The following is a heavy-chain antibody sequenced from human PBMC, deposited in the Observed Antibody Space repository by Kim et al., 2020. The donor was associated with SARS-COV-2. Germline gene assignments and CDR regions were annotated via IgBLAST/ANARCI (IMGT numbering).Heavy chain of an antibody. CDR3: ASQASFVEYAFDI. V-gene: IGHV7-4-1*02. Sequence: YAQGFTGRFVFSLDTSVSTAYLQISSLKAEDTAVYYCASQASFVEYAFDIWGQGTMVTVSS. D-gene: IGHD5-12*01. J-gene: IGHJ3*02.